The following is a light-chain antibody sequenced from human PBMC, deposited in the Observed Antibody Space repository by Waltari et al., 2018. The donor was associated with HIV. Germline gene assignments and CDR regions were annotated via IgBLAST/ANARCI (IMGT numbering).Light chain of an antibody. J-gene: IGLJ3*02. CDR1: NLDSES. CDR2: DDG. CDR3: QVWDSSSDRPA. V-gene: IGLV3-21*04. Sequence: YVLTQPPSLSVAPGETARIPCGGINLDSESVHWYQQKSGQAPVLVMCDDGDRPSGVSGRVAGSNAGGSATLTIRGVAPGDEADYYCQVWDSSSDRPAFGGGTKLAVL.